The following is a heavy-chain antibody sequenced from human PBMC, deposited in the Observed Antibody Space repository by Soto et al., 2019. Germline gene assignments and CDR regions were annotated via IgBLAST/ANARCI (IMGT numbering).Heavy chain of an antibody. V-gene: IGHV3-23*01. CDR3: AKGIYDYVWGSYRSDYYYGMDV. CDR1: GFTFSSYA. CDR2: ISGSGGST. Sequence: PWGSLRLSCAASGFTFSSYAMSWVRQAPGKGLEWVSAISGSGGSTYYADSVKGRFTISRDNSKNTLYLQMNSLRAEDTAVYYCAKGIYDYVWGSYRSDYYYGMDVWGQGTTVTVSS. D-gene: IGHD3-16*02. J-gene: IGHJ6*02.